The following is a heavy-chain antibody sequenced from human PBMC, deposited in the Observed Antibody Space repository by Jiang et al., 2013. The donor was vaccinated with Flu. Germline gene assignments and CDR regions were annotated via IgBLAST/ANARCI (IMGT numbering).Heavy chain of an antibody. D-gene: IGHD2-21*02. CDR1: GGSISSSSYY. V-gene: IGHV4-39*07. Sequence: VKPSETLSLTCTVSGGSISSSSYYWGWIRQPPGKGLEWIGSIYYSGSTNYNPSLKSRVTISVDTSKNQFSLKLSSVTAADTAVYYCARDNRWAYCGGDCYSEEHWYFDLWGRGTLVTVSS. CDR2: IYYSGST. CDR3: ARDNRWAYCGGDCYSEEHWYFDL. J-gene: IGHJ2*01.